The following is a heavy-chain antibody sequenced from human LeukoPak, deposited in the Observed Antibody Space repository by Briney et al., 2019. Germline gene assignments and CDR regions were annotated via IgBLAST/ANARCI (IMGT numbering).Heavy chain of an antibody. CDR2: VYYNGGT. CDR1: GGSINYYY. V-gene: IGHV4-59*01. CDR3: ARELGGYYDSSGYYSEWGNFDY. J-gene: IGHJ4*02. D-gene: IGHD3-22*01. Sequence: SETLSLTCSVSGGSINYYYWSWIRQTPGKGLEWIGYVYYNGGTDYNPSLKSRVTMSVDTSKSQFSLNLSFVTAADTAVYYCARELGGYYDSSGYYSEWGNFDYWGQGTLVTVSS.